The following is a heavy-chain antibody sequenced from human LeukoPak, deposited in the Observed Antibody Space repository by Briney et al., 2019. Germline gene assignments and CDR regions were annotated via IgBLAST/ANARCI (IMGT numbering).Heavy chain of an antibody. Sequence: PSETLSLTCTVSGGSISSSSYYWGWIRQPPGKGLEWIGSIYYSGSTYYNPSLKSRVTISVDTSKNQFSLKLSSVTAADTAVYYCARGGDAFDPWGQGTLVTVSS. J-gene: IGHJ5*02. CDR1: GGSISSSSYY. D-gene: IGHD3-10*01. V-gene: IGHV4-39*07. CDR2: IYYSGST. CDR3: ARGGDAFDP.